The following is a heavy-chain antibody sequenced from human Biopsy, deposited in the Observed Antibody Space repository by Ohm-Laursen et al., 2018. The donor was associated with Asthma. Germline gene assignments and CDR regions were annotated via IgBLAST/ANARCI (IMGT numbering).Heavy chain of an antibody. J-gene: IGHJ3*01. D-gene: IGHD3-9*01. CDR2: VNTGNGDT. Sequence: VASVTVSCKASGYNFISFAIHWARQAPGQRLEWMGWVNTGNGDTKYSQKFQGRVTITRDTSASTAYMEMRRLRSEDTATYYCARTYYDFLTGQVKDVFGVGGQETMFTVSS. V-gene: IGHV1-3*04. CDR1: GYNFISFA. CDR3: ARTYYDFLTGQVKDVFGV.